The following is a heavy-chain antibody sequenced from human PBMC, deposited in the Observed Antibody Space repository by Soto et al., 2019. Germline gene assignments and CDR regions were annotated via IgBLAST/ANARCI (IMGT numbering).Heavy chain of an antibody. Sequence: QVQLQESGPGLVKPSGTLSLTCAVSSGSISSSNWWSWVRQPPGKGLEWIGEIYHSGSTNYNPSLKSRVTISVDKSKNQFSLKLSSVTAADTAVYYCAREQSRPPTAMGPGYYYYYMDVWGKGTTVTVSS. CDR2: IYHSGST. CDR1: SGSISSSNW. D-gene: IGHD5-18*01. V-gene: IGHV4-4*02. J-gene: IGHJ6*03. CDR3: AREQSRPPTAMGPGYYYYYMDV.